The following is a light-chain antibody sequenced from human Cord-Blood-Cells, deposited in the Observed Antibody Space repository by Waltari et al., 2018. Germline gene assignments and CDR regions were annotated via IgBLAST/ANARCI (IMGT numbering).Light chain of an antibody. Sequence: EIVLTQSPGTLSLSPGERATLSCRASQSVSSSYLAWYQQKPGQAPRLLIYGASSRATGIPDRFSGSGSGTDFTLTISRLEPEDFAVYYCQHYGSSPFGGGTKLEIK. CDR2: GAS. CDR3: QHYGSSP. J-gene: IGKJ4*01. CDR1: QSVSSSY. V-gene: IGKV3-20*01.